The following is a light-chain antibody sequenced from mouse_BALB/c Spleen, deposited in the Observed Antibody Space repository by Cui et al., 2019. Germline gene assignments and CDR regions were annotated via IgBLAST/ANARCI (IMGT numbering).Light chain of an antibody. CDR2: GAS. CDR1: ENVGTY. V-gene: IGKV6-20*01. Sequence: NIVMTQSPKSMSMSVGERVTLSCKASENVGTYVSWYQQTPEQSPKLLIYGASNRYTGVPDRFTGSGSATDFTLTISSVQAEDLADYHCGQSYSYPFTFGSGTKLEIK. CDR3: GQSYSYPFT. J-gene: IGKJ4*01.